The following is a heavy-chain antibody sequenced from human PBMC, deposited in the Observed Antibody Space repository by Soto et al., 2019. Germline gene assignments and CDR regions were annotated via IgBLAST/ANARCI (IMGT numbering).Heavy chain of an antibody. D-gene: IGHD2-8*02. V-gene: IGHV4-34*01. CDR1: GGSFSGYY. Sequence: QVQLQQWGAGLLKPSETLSLTCAVYGGSFSGYYWTWIRQPPGTGLEWIGEINHSGSTNYNPSLKGXVTISLDTSKNQFSLKLTSVTAADTAVYYCARDKITGLFDYWGQGTLVTVSS. CDR2: INHSGST. J-gene: IGHJ4*02. CDR3: ARDKITGLFDY.